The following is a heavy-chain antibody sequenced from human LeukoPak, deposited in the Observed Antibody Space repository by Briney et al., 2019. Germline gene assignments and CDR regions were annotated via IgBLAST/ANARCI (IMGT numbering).Heavy chain of an antibody. CDR2: INQGGST. V-gene: IGHV4-34*01. D-gene: IGHD6-13*01. CDR3: ARRYSSSWSSHFDY. CDR1: GGSFSGYY. J-gene: IGHJ4*02. Sequence: ASETLSLTCGVHGGSFSGYYWSWIRLPPGKGLEWIGEINQGGSTNYNPSLKSRVTISVDTSKNHFSLKLSSVTAADTAVYYCARRYSSSWSSHFDYWGQGTLVTVSS.